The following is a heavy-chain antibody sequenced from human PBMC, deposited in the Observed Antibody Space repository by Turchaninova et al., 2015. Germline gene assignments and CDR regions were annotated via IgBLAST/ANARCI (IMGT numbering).Heavy chain of an antibody. CDR2: ISSSIIYI. V-gene: IGHV3-21*01. CDR1: GFTFSSCS. Sequence: EVQLVESGGGLVKPGGSLRLSCAASGFTFSSCSMNWVRQAPGKGLEWVSSISSSIIYIDYADSVKGRFTISRDNAKNSLYQQMNSLRAEDTAVYYCARGPAGNFDYWGQGTLVTVSS. D-gene: IGHD2-2*01. CDR3: ARGPAGNFDY. J-gene: IGHJ4*02.